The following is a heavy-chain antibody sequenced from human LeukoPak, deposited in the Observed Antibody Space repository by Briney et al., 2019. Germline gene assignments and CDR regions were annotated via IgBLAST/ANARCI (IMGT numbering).Heavy chain of an antibody. V-gene: IGHV3-23*01. CDR2: ITANTDST. D-gene: IGHD2-8*01. CDR1: GFTFSSNA. Sequence: QPGASLRLSCAASGFTFSSNAMSWVRRAPGKGLDWVSFITANTDSTYYADSVKGRFTISRDNSRNTLYLQMSSLTAEDTAVYYCAKGGGSGNNGYVQYWGQGTLVTVSS. J-gene: IGHJ4*02. CDR3: AKGGGSGNNGYVQY.